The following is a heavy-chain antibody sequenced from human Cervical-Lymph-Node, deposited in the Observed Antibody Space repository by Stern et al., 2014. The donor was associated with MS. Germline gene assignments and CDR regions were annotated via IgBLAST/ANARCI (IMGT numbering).Heavy chain of an antibody. J-gene: IGHJ4*02. V-gene: IGHV1-46*01. CDR3: ARDEGADY. CDR1: GYSFTSYF. CDR2: TNPSAGNT. Sequence: QLGHSGAEVKKPGASVKVSCMASGYSFTSYFINWVRQAPVQGLEWMGITNPSAGNTNYAQKFQGRVVMTSDTSTGTVYMELSSLRSEDTAVYYCARDEGADYWGQGTLVTVSS.